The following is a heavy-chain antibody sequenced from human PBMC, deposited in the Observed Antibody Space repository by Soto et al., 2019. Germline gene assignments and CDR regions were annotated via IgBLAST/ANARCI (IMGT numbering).Heavy chain of an antibody. CDR2: IIPIFGTA. CDR3: ASTPGGIEMATITEPSLYYYYGMDV. Sequence: SVKVSCKASGGTFSSYAISWVRQAPGQGLEWMGGIIPIFGTANYAQKFQGRVTITADESTSTAYMELSSLRSEDTAVYYCASTPGGIEMATITEPSLYYYYGMDVWGQGTTVTVSS. V-gene: IGHV1-69*13. J-gene: IGHJ6*02. CDR1: GGTFSSYA. D-gene: IGHD5-12*01.